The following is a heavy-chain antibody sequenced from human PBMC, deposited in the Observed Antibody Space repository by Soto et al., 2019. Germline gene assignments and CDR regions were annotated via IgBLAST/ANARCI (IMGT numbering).Heavy chain of an antibody. V-gene: IGHV2-5*02. D-gene: IGHD3-3*01. CDR1: GFSLTTSGVG. CDR2: IYWDDDK. CDR3: AHRVLRTVFGLVTTTAIYFDF. Sequence: ESGPTQVKPRQTLTLTCTFSGFSLTTSGVGVGWIRQSPGKAPEWLALIYWDDDKRYSPSLKSRLTITKDTSKNQVVLTMADLDPADTATYYCAHRVLRTVFGLVTTTAIYFDFWGQVTPVAVSS. J-gene: IGHJ4*02.